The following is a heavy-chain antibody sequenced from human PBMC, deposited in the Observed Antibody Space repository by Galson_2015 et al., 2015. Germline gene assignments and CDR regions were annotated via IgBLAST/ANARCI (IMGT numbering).Heavy chain of an antibody. V-gene: IGHV3-30-3*01. CDR2: ISYDGSKK. J-gene: IGHJ4*02. CDR1: GLTFSTYA. Sequence: SLRLSCAASGLTFSTYAIHWVRQAPGKGLEWVAVISYDGSKKSSADSVKGRFSVSRDNSKNTVYLQMSSLRVEDTAVYYCARDGPKGLTSFDYWGQGTLVTVSS. D-gene: IGHD1-14*01. CDR3: ARDGPKGLTSFDY.